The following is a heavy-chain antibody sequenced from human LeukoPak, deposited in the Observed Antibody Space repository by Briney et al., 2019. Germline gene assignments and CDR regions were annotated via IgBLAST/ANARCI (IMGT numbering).Heavy chain of an antibody. V-gene: IGHV4-31*03. CDR1: GGSFRSTGYY. Sequence: PSQTLSLTCTVSGGSFRSTGYYWSWIRQHPGKGLEWIGYIYYSGSTTYNPSLKSRVTISVDTSKNQFSLKLTSVTAADTAVYYCARDLRFLEWLPDNWFDPWGQGTLVTVSS. CDR2: IYYSGST. J-gene: IGHJ5*02. CDR3: ARDLRFLEWLPDNWFDP. D-gene: IGHD3-3*01.